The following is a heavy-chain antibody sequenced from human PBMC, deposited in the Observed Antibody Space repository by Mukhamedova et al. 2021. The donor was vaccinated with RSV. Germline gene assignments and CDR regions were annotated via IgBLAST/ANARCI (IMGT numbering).Heavy chain of an antibody. CDR3: AKDRGAAGRGSYYYALDV. V-gene: IGHV3-23*01. CDR2: VSGDGEDT. J-gene: IGHJ6*02. Sequence: VVSGDGEDTYYVDSVKGRFTISRDNSKNTLYLQMNSLRAEDTAIYYCAKDRGAAGRGSYYYALDVWGQGTTVGVSS. D-gene: IGHD6-13*01.